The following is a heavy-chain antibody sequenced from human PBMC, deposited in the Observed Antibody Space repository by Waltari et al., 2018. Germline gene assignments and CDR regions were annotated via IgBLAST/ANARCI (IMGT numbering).Heavy chain of an antibody. V-gene: IGHV3-48*04. J-gene: IGHJ4*02. D-gene: IGHD3-10*01. Sequence: EVQLVESGGGLVQPGGSLRLSCAASGFTFSSYSMNWVRQAPGKGLEWVSYISSSSSTIYYADSVKGRFTISRDNAKNSLYLQMNSLRAEDTAVYYCARDERSTMVRGVILQPAGGFDYWGQGTLVTVSS. CDR3: ARDERSTMVRGVILQPAGGFDY. CDR1: GFTFSSYS. CDR2: ISSSSSTI.